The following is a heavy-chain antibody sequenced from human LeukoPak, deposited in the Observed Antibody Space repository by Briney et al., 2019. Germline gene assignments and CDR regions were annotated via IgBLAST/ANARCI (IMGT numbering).Heavy chain of an antibody. CDR3: ARDGRALVGSPMRVIDY. CDR1: GFTFSDYY. Sequence: GGSLRLSCAASGFTFSDYYISWIRQAPGKGLEWVSYISSSGSTMYYADSVKGRLTISRDNAKNSLYLQMNSLRAEDTAVYYCARDGRALVGSPMRVIDYWGQGTLVTVSS. J-gene: IGHJ4*02. D-gene: IGHD1-26*01. V-gene: IGHV3-11*01. CDR2: ISSSGSTM.